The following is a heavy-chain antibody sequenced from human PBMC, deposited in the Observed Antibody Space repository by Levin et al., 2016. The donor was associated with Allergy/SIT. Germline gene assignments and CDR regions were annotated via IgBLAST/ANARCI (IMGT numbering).Heavy chain of an antibody. J-gene: IGHJ6*02. V-gene: IGHV4-59*01. CDR2: IYYSGST. D-gene: IGHD6-19*01. CDR3: ARYRAGLYYYYGMDV. Sequence: RQAPGKGLEWIGYIYYSGSTNYNPSLKSRVTISVDTSKNQFSLKLSSVTAADTAVYYCARYRAGLYYYYGMDVWGQGTTVTVSS.